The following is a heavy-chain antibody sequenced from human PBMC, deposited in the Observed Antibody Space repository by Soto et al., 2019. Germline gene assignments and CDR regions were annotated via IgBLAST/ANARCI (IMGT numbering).Heavy chain of an antibody. CDR1: GYSFMKYG. V-gene: IGHV1-18*01. Sequence: ASVKVSCKGSGYSFMKYGINWVRQAPGQGLEWVGWISPYSGYTHSAQKFHGRLTLTTDTAASTAYMELRILRSADTALYYCAREDSALIPADQPSPFDSWGQGTLVTVSS. J-gene: IGHJ4*02. D-gene: IGHD2-2*01. CDR2: ISPYSGYT. CDR3: AREDSALIPADQPSPFDS.